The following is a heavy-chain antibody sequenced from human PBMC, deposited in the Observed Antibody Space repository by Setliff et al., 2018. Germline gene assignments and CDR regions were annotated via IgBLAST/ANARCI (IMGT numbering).Heavy chain of an antibody. J-gene: IGHJ3*02. V-gene: IGHV3-33*08. CDR1: GFTFSTYR. Sequence: GGSLRLSCAASGFTFSTYRMHWVRQAPGKGLEWVAVIWDDGGNKYHADSVKGRFTISRDNSKNTLYLQMNSLRPDDTAVYYCARSPANGGHDAFDIWGQGTMVTVS. D-gene: IGHD6-25*01. CDR2: IWDDGGNK. CDR3: ARSPANGGHDAFDI.